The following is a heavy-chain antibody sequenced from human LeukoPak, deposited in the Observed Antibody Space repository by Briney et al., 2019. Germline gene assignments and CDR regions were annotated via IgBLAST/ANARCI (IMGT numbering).Heavy chain of an antibody. J-gene: IGHJ4*02. CDR1: GFTFSSYA. D-gene: IGHD3-22*01. Sequence: GGSLRLSCAASGFTFSSYAMSWVRQAPGKGLEWVSAISGSGGSTYYADSVKGRFTISRDNSKNTLYLQMNSLRAEDTAVYYCAKGTEYDYYGSSGYYYALPYYFDYWGQGTLVTVSS. CDR3: AKGTEYDYYGSSGYYYALPYYFDY. CDR2: ISGSGGST. V-gene: IGHV3-23*01.